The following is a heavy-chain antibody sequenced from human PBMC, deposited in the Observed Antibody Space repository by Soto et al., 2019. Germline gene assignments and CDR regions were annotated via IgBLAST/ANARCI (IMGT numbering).Heavy chain of an antibody. CDR3: ARDRVVGYSSSWYSTNWFDP. D-gene: IGHD6-13*01. Sequence: GGSLRLSRAASGFTFSSYWMHWVRQAPGKGLVWVSRINSDGSSTSYADSVKGRFTISRDNAKNTLYLQMNSLRAEDTAVYYCARDRVVGYSSSWYSTNWFDPWGQGTLVTVSS. J-gene: IGHJ5*02. CDR1: GFTFSSYW. V-gene: IGHV3-74*01. CDR2: INSDGSST.